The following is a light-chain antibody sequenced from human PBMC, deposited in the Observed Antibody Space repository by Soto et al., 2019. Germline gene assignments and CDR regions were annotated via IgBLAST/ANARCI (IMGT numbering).Light chain of an antibody. CDR3: HKDSIVPV. Sequence: DIQMTQSPTSLSASVGDRVTITCRASQDIRNFVAWYQQKPGKAPKLLIYAASTLQSGVPSRFSGSGSGTDFTLTISSLQPEDVATYSCHKDSIVPVFGPGTKVDIK. J-gene: IGKJ3*01. V-gene: IGKV1-27*01. CDR2: AAS. CDR1: QDIRNF.